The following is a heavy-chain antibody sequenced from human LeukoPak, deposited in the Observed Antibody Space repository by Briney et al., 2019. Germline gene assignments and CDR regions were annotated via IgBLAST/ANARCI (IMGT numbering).Heavy chain of an antibody. CDR2: ISSSGSTI. CDR1: GFTFSSYE. D-gene: IGHD6-13*01. J-gene: IGHJ4*02. V-gene: IGHV3-48*03. Sequence: PGGSLRLSCAASGFTFSSYEMNWVRQAPGKGLEWVSYISSSGSTIYYADSVKGRFTISRDNAKNSLYLQMNSLRAEDTAVYYCAITPGIAAAGSYWGQGTLVTVSS. CDR3: AITPGIAAAGSY.